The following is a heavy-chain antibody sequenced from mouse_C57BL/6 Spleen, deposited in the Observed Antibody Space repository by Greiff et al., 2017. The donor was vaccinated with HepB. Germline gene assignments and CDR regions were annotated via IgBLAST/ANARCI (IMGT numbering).Heavy chain of an antibody. CDR3: ARGGGNWNYYAMDY. CDR2: ISSGSSTI. J-gene: IGHJ4*01. V-gene: IGHV5-17*01. Sequence: EVQRVESGGGLVKPGGSLKLSCAASGFTFSDYGMHWVRQAPEKGLEWVAYISSGSSTIYYADTVKGRFTISRDNAKNTLFLQMTSLRSEDTAMYYCARGGGNWNYYAMDYWGQGTSVTVSS. CDR1: GFTFSDYG. D-gene: IGHD2-1*01.